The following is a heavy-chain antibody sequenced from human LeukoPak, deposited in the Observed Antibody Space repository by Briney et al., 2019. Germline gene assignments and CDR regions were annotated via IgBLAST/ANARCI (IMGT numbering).Heavy chain of an antibody. D-gene: IGHD2-2*01. Sequence: PSETLSLTCTVSGGSISSGGYYWSWIRQHPGKGLEWIGYIYYSGNTYYNPSLKSRVTISVDTSKNRFSLKLSSVTAADTAVYYCARGFYGPPADYWGQGTLVTVSS. CDR1: GGSISSGGYY. V-gene: IGHV4-31*03. CDR2: IYYSGNT. J-gene: IGHJ4*02. CDR3: ARGFYGPPADY.